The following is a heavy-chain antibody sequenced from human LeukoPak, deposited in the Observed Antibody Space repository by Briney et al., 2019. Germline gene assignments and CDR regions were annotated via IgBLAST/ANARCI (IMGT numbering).Heavy chain of an antibody. V-gene: IGHV1-58*01. J-gene: IGHJ6*03. D-gene: IGHD3-16*01. CDR2: IVVGSGNT. CDR3: ASPGEELPHFNYYSYLDV. Sequence: SVKVSCKASGFTFTSSAVQWVRQARGQRLEWIGWIVVGSGNTNYTQKFQERGTITRDMSTSTAYMELSSLRSEDTAVYYCASPGEELPHFNYYSYLDVWGKGTTVNVSS. CDR1: GFTFTSSA.